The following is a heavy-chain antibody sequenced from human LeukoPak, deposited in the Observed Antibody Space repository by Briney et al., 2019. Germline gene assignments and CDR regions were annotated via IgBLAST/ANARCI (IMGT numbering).Heavy chain of an antibody. J-gene: IGHJ4*02. D-gene: IGHD3-22*01. CDR3: ARGRLAGYYDSSGSYRHFDY. CDR2: IYYSGST. V-gene: IGHV4-39*07. CDR1: GGSISSSSYY. Sequence: PSETLSLTCTVSGGSISSSSYYWGWIRQPPGKGLEWIGSIYYSGSTYYNPSLKSRVTISVDTSKNQFSLKLSSVTAADTAVYYCARGRLAGYYDSSGSYRHFDYWGQGTLVTVSS.